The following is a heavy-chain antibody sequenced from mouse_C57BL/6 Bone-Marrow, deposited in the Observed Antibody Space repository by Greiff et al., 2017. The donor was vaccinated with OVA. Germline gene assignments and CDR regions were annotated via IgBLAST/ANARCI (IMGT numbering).Heavy chain of an antibody. J-gene: IGHJ1*03. Sequence: EVQGVESGGGLVKPGGSLKLSCAASGFTFSDYGMHWVRQAPEKGLEWVAYISGGSSTIYYADTVKGRFTISRDNAKNTLFLQMTSLRSEDTAMYYCARDGNPWYFDVWGTGTTVTVSS. V-gene: IGHV5-17*01. D-gene: IGHD2-1*01. CDR3: ARDGNPWYFDV. CDR2: ISGGSSTI. CDR1: GFTFSDYG.